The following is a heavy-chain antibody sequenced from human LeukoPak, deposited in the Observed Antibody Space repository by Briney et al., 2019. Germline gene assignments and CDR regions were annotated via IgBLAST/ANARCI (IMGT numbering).Heavy chain of an antibody. J-gene: IGHJ4*02. CDR2: INPNSGGT. Sequence: ASVKVSCKASGYTFTGYYMHWVRQAPGQGREGMGWINPNSGGTNYAQKFQGRVTMTRDTSISTAYMELSRLRSDDTAVYCCARGNDDILTGFYSDYWGQGTLVTVSS. CDR3: ARGNDDILTGFYSDY. CDR1: GYTFTGYY. D-gene: IGHD3-9*01. V-gene: IGHV1-2*02.